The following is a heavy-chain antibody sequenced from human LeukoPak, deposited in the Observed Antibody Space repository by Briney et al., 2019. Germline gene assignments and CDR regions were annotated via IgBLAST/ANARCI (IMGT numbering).Heavy chain of an antibody. J-gene: IGHJ3*02. CDR2: IYYSGST. CDR1: GGSVSSGTYY. Sequence: PSETLSLTCTVSGGSVSSGTYYGSWIRQPPGKGLEWIGYIYYSGSTNYNPSLKSRVTASVDTSKNQCSLKLSSVTTADTAVYYCTRSTNLEAFDIWGQGTMVTVSS. D-gene: IGHD2-8*01. V-gene: IGHV4-61*01. CDR3: TRSTNLEAFDI.